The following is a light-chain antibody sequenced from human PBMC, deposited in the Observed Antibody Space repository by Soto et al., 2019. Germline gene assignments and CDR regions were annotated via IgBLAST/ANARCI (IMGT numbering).Light chain of an antibody. CDR3: MQALQTGWT. V-gene: IGKV2-28*01. CDR1: QSLLHSNGFNY. CDR2: LGS. J-gene: IGKJ1*01. Sequence: DIVMTQSPLSLPVTPGEPASISCRSSQSLLHSNGFNYLDWYLQKPGQSPQLLIYLGSTRASGVPDRFSGSGSGTDFTRKIRRVEAEDVGVYYCMQALQTGWTFGQGTKVEIK.